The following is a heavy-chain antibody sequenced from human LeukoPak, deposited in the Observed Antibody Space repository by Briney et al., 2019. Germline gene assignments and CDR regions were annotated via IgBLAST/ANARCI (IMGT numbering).Heavy chain of an antibody. CDR1: GYTFSSHG. CDR3: ARAYYHDTSSYQGFDF. V-gene: IGHV1-18*01. CDR2: ISAYNGNT. Sequence: GASVKVSCKASGYTFSSHGYTWVRQAPGQGLEWMGWISAYNGNTDYAQKFQGRVTMTTDTSTSTDYMELRSLRSDDTAVYFCARAYYHDTSSYQGFDFWGQGTLVTVSS. J-gene: IGHJ4*02. D-gene: IGHD3-22*01.